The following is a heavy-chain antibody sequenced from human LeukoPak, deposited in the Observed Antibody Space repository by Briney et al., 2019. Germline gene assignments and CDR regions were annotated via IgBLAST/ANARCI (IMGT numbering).Heavy chain of an antibody. CDR2: IGPSGGDI. V-gene: IGHV3-23*01. CDR3: AIDPNWGIHS. Sequence: GGSLRLSCAASGSTFTSYTMYWVRQAPGKGLEWVSIIGPSGGDIHYADSVKGRITISRDNSKNTLYLQMNSLRVEDTAVYYCAIDPNWGIHSWGQGVLVTVSS. CDR1: GSTFTSYT. D-gene: IGHD7-27*01. J-gene: IGHJ4*02.